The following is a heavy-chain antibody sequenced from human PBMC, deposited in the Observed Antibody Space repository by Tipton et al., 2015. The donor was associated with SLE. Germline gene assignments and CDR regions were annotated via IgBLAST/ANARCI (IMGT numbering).Heavy chain of an antibody. D-gene: IGHD1-26*01. CDR2: IYYSGST. Sequence: TLSLTCTVSGGSISSHYWSWIRQPPGKGLGWFGYIYYSGSTNYNPSLKSRVTISVDTSKNQFSLKLSSVTAADTAVYYCARAGYSGSYYGYYYYGMDVWGQGTTVTVSS. CDR1: GGSISSHY. CDR3: ARAGYSGSYYGYYYYGMDV. V-gene: IGHV4-59*11. J-gene: IGHJ6*02.